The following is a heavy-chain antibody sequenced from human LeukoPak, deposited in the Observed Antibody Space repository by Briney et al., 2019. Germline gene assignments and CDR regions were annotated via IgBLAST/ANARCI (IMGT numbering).Heavy chain of an antibody. V-gene: IGHV3-30*03. CDR1: GFTFSYYG. CDR2: ISHDGSNK. D-gene: IGHD6-13*01. J-gene: IGHJ4*02. CDR3: AREVTGSSWYFDY. Sequence: PGRSLRLSCAASGFTFSYYGLHWVRQAPGKGLEWVTLISHDGSNKDYADSVQGRFTISRDNSKNTLYLQMNSLRAEDTAVYYCAREVTGSSWYFDYWGQGTLVTVSS.